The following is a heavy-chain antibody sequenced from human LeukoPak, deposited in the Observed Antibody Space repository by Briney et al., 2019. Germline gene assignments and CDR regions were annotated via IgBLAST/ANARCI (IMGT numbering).Heavy chain of an antibody. CDR2: IYNSGST. D-gene: IGHD3-22*01. CDR3: AAYYYDSSGYL. CDR1: GGSITSSSYY. V-gene: IGHV4-39*01. Sequence: SETLSLTCSVSGGSITSSSYYWGWIRQPPGQGLEWIGSIYNSGSTYYNPALKSRVTISVDTSKHQFSLKLSSVTAADMAVYYCAAYYYDSSGYLWGQGTLVTVSS. J-gene: IGHJ4*02.